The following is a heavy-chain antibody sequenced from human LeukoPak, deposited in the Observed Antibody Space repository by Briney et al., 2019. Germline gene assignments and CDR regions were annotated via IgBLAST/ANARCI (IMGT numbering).Heavy chain of an antibody. Sequence: PGGSLRLSCAASGFTFSSYAMSWFRQAPGKGLEWVSAISGSGGSTYYAESVKGRFTISRDNSKNTLYLQMNSLRAEDTAVYYCAQIKPRWLQYVSWFDPWGQGTLVTVSS. CDR2: ISGSGGST. CDR1: GFTFSSYA. CDR3: AQIKPRWLQYVSWFDP. V-gene: IGHV3-23*01. D-gene: IGHD5-24*01. J-gene: IGHJ5*02.